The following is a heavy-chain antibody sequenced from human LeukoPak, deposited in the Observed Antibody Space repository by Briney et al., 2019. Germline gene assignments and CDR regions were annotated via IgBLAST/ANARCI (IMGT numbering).Heavy chain of an antibody. V-gene: IGHV1-18*01. J-gene: IGHJ6*03. CDR3: ARRDGYEYYYYYMDV. Sequence: ASVKVSCKASGYTFTSYGISWVRQAPGQGLEWMGWISAYNGNTNYAQKLQGRVTMTTDTSTSTAYMELRSLRSDGTAVYYCARRDGYEYYYYYMDVWGKGTTVTVSS. CDR2: ISAYNGNT. D-gene: IGHD5-24*01. CDR1: GYTFTSYG.